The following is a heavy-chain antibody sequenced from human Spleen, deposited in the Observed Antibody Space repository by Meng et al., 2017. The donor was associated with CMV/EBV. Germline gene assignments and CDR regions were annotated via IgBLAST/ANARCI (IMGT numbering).Heavy chain of an antibody. J-gene: IGHJ4*02. CDR3: AREDYGDHAQDY. CDR2: MYYSGRT. CDR1: GGSVSSGSFY. D-gene: IGHD4-17*01. Sequence: SETLSLTCTVSGGSVSSGSFYWSWIRQPPGKRLEWIGYMYYSGRTKYNPSLKSRVTISVDTSKNQFSLKVSSVTAADTAVYYCAREDYGDHAQDYWGQGTLVTVSS. V-gene: IGHV4-61*01.